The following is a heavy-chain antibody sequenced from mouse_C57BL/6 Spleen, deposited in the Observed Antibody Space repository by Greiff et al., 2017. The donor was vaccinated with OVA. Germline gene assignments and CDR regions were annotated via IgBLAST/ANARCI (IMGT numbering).Heavy chain of an antibody. CDR1: GYAFSSSW. Sequence: VQLQQSGPELVKPGASVKISCKASGYAFSSSWMNWVKQRPGKGLEWIGRIYPGDGDTNYNGKFKGKATLTADKSSSTAYMQLSSLTSEDSAVYFCARRSITTVVGGYFDVWGTGTTVTVSS. CDR3: ARRSITTVVGGYFDV. D-gene: IGHD1-1*01. CDR2: IYPGDGDT. V-gene: IGHV1-82*01. J-gene: IGHJ1*03.